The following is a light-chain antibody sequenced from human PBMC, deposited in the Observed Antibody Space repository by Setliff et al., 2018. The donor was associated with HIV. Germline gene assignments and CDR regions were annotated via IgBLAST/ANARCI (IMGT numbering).Light chain of an antibody. CDR3: TSYTSSGSFVV. CDR1: SSDIGFYNF. J-gene: IGLJ2*01. CDR2: DVN. Sequence: QSVLAQAASVSGSPGQSITISCTGTSSDIGFYNFVSWYQQRPGNAPKLIIYDVNKRPSGLPNRFFGSKSGSTASLTISGLQAEDEADYYCTSYTSSGSFVVFGGGTQLTVL. V-gene: IGLV2-14*03.